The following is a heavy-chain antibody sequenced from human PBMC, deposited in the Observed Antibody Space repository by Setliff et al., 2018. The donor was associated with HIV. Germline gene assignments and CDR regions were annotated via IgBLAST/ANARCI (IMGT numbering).Heavy chain of an antibody. D-gene: IGHD6-6*01. CDR3: TKDWAFSQYTY. CDR1: GFGFDNSW. V-gene: IGHV3-7*03. CDR2: INPNGTQT. Sequence: HPGGSLRLSCAASGFGFDNSWMAWVRQAPGKGLEWVANINPNGTQTNYVHSVKGRFTISRDDAKNSVYLQMGSLRAEDAAVYYCTKDWAFSQYTYWGQGTLVTVSS. J-gene: IGHJ4*02.